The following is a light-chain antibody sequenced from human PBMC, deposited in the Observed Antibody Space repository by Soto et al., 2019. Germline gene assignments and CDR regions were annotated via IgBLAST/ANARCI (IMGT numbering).Light chain of an antibody. CDR3: QQYANSPIT. V-gene: IGKV3-20*01. CDR2: GVS. J-gene: IGKJ5*01. CDR1: RPVSSNF. Sequence: ELLLTQSPGTLTLSPGESATLSCRVSRPVSSNFLAWYQQKPGQAPRLLIYGVSSRASGIPDRFFGSGSGTDFTLTINRLEPEDFAVYYCQQYANSPITFGHGTRLEIK.